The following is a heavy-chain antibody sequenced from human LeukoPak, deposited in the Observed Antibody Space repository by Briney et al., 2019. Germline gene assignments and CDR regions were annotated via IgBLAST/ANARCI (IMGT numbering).Heavy chain of an antibody. CDR2: IKADGSVK. Sequence: SEGSPRLSCAASEFTFSTFWMSWVRQAPGKRLEWVANIKADGSVKHYVDSMEGRFSISRDNARSSLYLQMNSLRAEDTAVYYCVRDSDYQRNSGGRYAHYDALDIWGHGTMVTVSS. V-gene: IGHV3-7*01. CDR3: VRDSDYQRNSGGRYAHYDALDI. D-gene: IGHD2-21*01. CDR1: EFTFSTFW. J-gene: IGHJ3*02.